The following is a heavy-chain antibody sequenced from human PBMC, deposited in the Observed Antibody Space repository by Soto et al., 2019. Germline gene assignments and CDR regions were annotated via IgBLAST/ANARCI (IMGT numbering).Heavy chain of an antibody. V-gene: IGHV5-51*01. J-gene: IGHJ4*02. CDR1: GYNFAGYW. Sequence: GESLKISCKGSGYNFAGYWIAWVRQMPGKGLELMGIIYPSDSDTRYRPSFQGQVTISAGKSISSAYLQWSSLRASDTAMYYCARGGVSTSTFDYWGQGTPVTVSS. CDR3: ARGGVSTSTFDY. CDR2: IYPSDSDT. D-gene: IGHD3-3*01.